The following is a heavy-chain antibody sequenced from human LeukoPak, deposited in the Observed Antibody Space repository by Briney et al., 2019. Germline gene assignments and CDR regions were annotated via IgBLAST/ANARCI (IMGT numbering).Heavy chain of an antibody. D-gene: IGHD3-10*01. CDR1: GGSISSYY. Sequence: SETLSLTCTVSGGSISSYYWSWIRQPSGKGLEWIGCIYNIGSTGNTHYNPSLKSRLTISEDTSKNQFSLRLSSVTAADTAVYYCARDFGAGSYRYGMDVWGQGTAVTVSS. CDR2: IYNIGSTGNT. J-gene: IGHJ6*02. CDR3: ARDFGAGSYRYGMDV. V-gene: IGHV4-59*12.